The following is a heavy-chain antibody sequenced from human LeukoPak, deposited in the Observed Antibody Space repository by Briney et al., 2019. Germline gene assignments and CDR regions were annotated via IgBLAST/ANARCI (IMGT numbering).Heavy chain of an antibody. D-gene: IGHD2-15*01. V-gene: IGHV4-31*03. Sequence: SETLSLICTVSGGSISSGGYYWSWIRQHPGKGLEWIGYIYYSGSTYYNPSLKSRVTISVDTSQNQFSLKLSSVTAADTAVYYCARVGCSGGSCYSHPKRYFDYWGQGTLVTVSS. J-gene: IGHJ4*02. CDR1: GGSISSGGYY. CDR2: IYYSGST. CDR3: ARVGCSGGSCYSHPKRYFDY.